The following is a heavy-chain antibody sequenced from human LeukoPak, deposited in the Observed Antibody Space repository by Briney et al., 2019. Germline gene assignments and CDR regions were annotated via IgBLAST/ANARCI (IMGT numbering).Heavy chain of an antibody. CDR3: ARSQSSSLIDY. D-gene: IGHD6-13*01. CDR1: GFSLSAYG. Sequence: GGSLRLSCAASGFSLSAYGVHWTRQAPGKGLEWVAVIWYDGTSKDDADCVKRRFTLSRDNSKNPLYLQRNSLTVEDTAVYYCARSQSSSLIDYWGQGTLVTVSS. CDR2: IWYDGTSK. J-gene: IGHJ4*02. V-gene: IGHV3-33*08.